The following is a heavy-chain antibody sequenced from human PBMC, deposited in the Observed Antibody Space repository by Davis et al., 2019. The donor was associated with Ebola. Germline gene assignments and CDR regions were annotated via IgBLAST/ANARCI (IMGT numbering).Heavy chain of an antibody. D-gene: IGHD1-26*01. V-gene: IGHV3-7*01. CDR2: IKQDGSEK. CDR3: ARGILRPPTDY. J-gene: IGHJ4*02. CDR1: GFTFSSYW. Sequence: GESLKISCAASGFTFSSYWMSWVRQAPGKGLEWVANIKQDGSEKYYVDSVKGRFTISRDNAKNSLYLQMNSLRAEDTAVYYCARGILRPPTDYWGQGTLVTVSS.